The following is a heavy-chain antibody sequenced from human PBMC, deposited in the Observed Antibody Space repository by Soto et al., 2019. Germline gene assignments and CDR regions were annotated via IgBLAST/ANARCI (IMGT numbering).Heavy chain of an antibody. CDR1: GGSISSGDYY. CDR2: IYYSGST. V-gene: IGHV4-30-4*01. CDR3: ARSRRGRWLQWEGFDY. Sequence: QVQLQESGPGLVKPSQTLSLTCTVSGGSISSGDYYWSWIRQPPGKGLEWIGYIYYSGSTYYNPSLKSRVTISVDTSKNQFSLKLSSVTAADTAVYYCARSRRGRWLQWEGFDYWGQGTLVTVSS. J-gene: IGHJ4*02. D-gene: IGHD5-12*01.